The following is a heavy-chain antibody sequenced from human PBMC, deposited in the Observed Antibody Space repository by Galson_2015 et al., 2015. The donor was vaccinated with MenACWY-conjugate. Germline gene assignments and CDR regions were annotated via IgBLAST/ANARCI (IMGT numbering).Heavy chain of an antibody. V-gene: IGHV1-2*04. D-gene: IGHD6-13*01. J-gene: IGHJ4*02. Sequence: SVKVSCKASGYSFTGYNIHWVRQAPGQGLEWLGWINPNSGDTNYAQKSQGWVTMTRDTSTSTVYMELSRLRSDDTAVYYCARGGLYGSSWSTFDSWGQGTLVTVSS. CDR3: ARGGLYGSSWSTFDS. CDR1: GYSFTGYN. CDR2: INPNSGDT.